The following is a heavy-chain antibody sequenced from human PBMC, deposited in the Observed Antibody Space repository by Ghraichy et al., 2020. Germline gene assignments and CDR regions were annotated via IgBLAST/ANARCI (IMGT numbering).Heavy chain of an antibody. CDR3: ARERREVLLDTFDV. J-gene: IGHJ3*01. V-gene: IGHV3-13*01. D-gene: IGHD5-24*01. CDR1: GFTFSDYD. CDR2: IGTVGDT. Sequence: GGSLRLSCAVSGFTFSDYDFHWVRQATGKGLEWVSGIGTVGDTHYRDSVKGRFTISRDNARNSLFLQMHSLRAEDTAVYYCARERREVLLDTFDVWGQGTLVTVSS.